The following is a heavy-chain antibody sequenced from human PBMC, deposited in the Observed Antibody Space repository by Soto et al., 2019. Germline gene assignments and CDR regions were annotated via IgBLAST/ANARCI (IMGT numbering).Heavy chain of an antibody. CDR1: GFTFSSYG. D-gene: IGHD3-3*01. V-gene: IGHV3-30*18. CDR2: ISYDGSNK. Sequence: TGGSLRLSCAASGFTFSSYGMHWVRQAPGKGLEWVAVISYDGSNKYYADSVKGRFTISRDNSKNTLYLQMNSLRAEDTAVYYCAKTFWSGYYSPRSYFDYWGQGTLVTVSS. CDR3: AKTFWSGYYSPRSYFDY. J-gene: IGHJ4*02.